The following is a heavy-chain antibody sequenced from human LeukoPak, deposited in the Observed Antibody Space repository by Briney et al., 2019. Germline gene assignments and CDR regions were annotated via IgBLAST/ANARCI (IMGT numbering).Heavy chain of an antibody. CDR1: GGSFSGYY. D-gene: IGHD2-21*01. Sequence: SETLSLTCAVYGGSFSGYYWSWIRQPPGKGLEWIGEINHSGSTNYNPSLKSRVTISVDTSKNQFSLKLSSVTAADTAVYYCARGAAYYTAVPYYYYGMDVWGQGTTVTVSS. J-gene: IGHJ6*02. V-gene: IGHV4-34*01. CDR3: ARGAAYYTAVPYYYYGMDV. CDR2: INHSGST.